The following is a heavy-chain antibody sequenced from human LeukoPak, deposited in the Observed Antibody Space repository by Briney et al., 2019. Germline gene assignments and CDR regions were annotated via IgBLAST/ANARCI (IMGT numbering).Heavy chain of an antibody. V-gene: IGHV4-59*08. CDR3: ARAYRTGGANY. CDR1: GGSMSPYH. Sequence: ASETLSLTCTVSGGSMSPYHWGWIRQPPVKGLEWTGYIYYSGSTNYNPSLKSRVTISVDTSKNQFSLKLSSVTAADTAIYYCARAYRTGGANYWGQGTLVTVSS. J-gene: IGHJ4*02. D-gene: IGHD2-15*01. CDR2: IYYSGST.